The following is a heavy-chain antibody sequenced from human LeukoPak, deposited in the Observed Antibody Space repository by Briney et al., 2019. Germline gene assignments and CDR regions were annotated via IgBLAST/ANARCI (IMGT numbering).Heavy chain of an antibody. V-gene: IGHV5-51*01. D-gene: IGHD2-2*01. CDR3: ARGIVVVPAVPDAFDI. CDR2: IYPGDSDT. Sequence: GGSLKISCKGSGYRFTSYWIGWVRQMPGKGLEWMGIIYPGDSDTRYSPSFQGQVTISADKSISTAYLQWSSLKASDTAMYYCARGIVVVPAVPDAFDIWGQGTMVTVSS. J-gene: IGHJ3*02. CDR1: GYRFTSYW.